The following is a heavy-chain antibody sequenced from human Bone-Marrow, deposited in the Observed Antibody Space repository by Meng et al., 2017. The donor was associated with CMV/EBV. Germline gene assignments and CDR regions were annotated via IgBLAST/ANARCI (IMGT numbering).Heavy chain of an antibody. CDR1: GGSISSSSYY. CDR2: IYYSGST. J-gene: IGHJ4*02. V-gene: IGHV4-30-4*08. D-gene: IGHD1-14*01. CDR3: ARGSEPDFDY. Sequence: SCTVSGGSISSSSYYWSWIRQPPGKGLEWIGYIYYSGSTYYNPSLKSRVTISIDTSKNQFSLKLSSVTAADTAVYYCARGSEPDFDYWGQGTLVTVSS.